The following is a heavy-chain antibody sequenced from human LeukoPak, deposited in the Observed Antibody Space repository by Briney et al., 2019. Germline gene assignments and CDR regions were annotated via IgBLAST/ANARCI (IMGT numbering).Heavy chain of an antibody. CDR3: ARAGAYCGGDCYHRLDY. CDR1: GVSVSSGSYY. Sequence: SETLSLTCTVSGVSVSSGSYYWTWIRQPPGKGLEWIGYVYYSGTTNYNPSLKSRVTISVDTSKNQFSLKLSSVTAADTAVYYCARAGAYCGGDCYHRLDYWGQGTLVTVS. J-gene: IGHJ4*02. CDR2: VYYSGTT. V-gene: IGHV4-61*01. D-gene: IGHD2-21*02.